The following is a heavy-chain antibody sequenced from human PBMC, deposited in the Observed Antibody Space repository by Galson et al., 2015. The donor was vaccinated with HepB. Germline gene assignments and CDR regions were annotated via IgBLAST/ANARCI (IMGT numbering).Heavy chain of an antibody. J-gene: IGHJ6*02. CDR1: GYRFTTSY. V-gene: IGHV5-10-1*01. Sequence: QSGAEVKKPGESLRISCKGPGYRFTTSYISWVRQMPGKGLEWMGRIEPGDSSSDYSPSFQGHVTIAADVSRSTAYLRWSRLKASDTAVYYCARHHGDFGDGYYYYGMDVWGQGTTVTVSS. D-gene: IGHD3-3*01. CDR3: ARHHGDFGDGYYYYGMDV. CDR2: IEPGDSSS.